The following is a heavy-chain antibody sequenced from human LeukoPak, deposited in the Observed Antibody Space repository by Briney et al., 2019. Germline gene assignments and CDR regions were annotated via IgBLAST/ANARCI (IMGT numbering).Heavy chain of an antibody. Sequence: GGSLRLSCAASGFTFSRSGMHWVRQAPGKGLEWVSVIWYDGSHEDYADSVKGRFTISRDNSKNTLFMQMNSLRAEDTAVYYCARDQSSYGMDVWGQGNTVTVSS. V-gene: IGHV3-33*01. CDR2: IWYDGSHE. CDR1: GFTFSRSG. D-gene: IGHD3-16*02. J-gene: IGHJ6*02. CDR3: ARDQSSYGMDV.